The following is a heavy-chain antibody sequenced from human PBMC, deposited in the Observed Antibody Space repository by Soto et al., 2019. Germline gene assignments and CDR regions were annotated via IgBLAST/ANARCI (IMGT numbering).Heavy chain of an antibody. D-gene: IGHD3-22*01. CDR3: AKGAGDDYYDSSGYVY. CDR1: GFTFSSYG. CDR2: ISYDGSNK. J-gene: IGHJ4*02. V-gene: IGHV3-30*18. Sequence: QVQLVESGGGVVQPGRSLRLSCAASGFTFSSYGMHWVRQAPGKGLEWVAVISYDGSNKYYADSVKGRFTISRDNSKNTLYLQMNSLRAEDTAVYYCAKGAGDDYYDSSGYVYWGQGTLVTVSS.